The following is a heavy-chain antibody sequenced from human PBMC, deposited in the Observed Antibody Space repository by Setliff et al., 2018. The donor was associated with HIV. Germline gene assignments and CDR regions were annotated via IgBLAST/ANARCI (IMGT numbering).Heavy chain of an antibody. D-gene: IGHD2-21*02. CDR3: AKLYCGGACYSADWDYLDS. CDR2: INWDNGDI. J-gene: IGHJ4*02. CDR1: GFTFHDYA. Sequence: RLSCAASGFTFHDYAMHWVRQAPGKGLEWVSGINWDNGDIDYADSVKGRFTISRDNAKNSLYLQMNSLRVEDTAVYYCAKLYCGGACYSADWDYLDSWGQGTLVTVSS. V-gene: IGHV3-9*01.